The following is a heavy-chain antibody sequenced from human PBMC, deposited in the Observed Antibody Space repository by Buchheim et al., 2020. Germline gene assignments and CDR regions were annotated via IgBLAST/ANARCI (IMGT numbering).Heavy chain of an antibody. V-gene: IGHV4-39*01. D-gene: IGHD3-22*01. Sequence: QLQLQESGPGLVKPSETLSLTCTVSGGSISSSSYYWGWIRQPPGKGLEWIGSIYYSGSTYYNPSLKSRVTISVDTSKNQFSLKLSSVTAADTAVYYCASSHLQHYYDSSGYSVWFDPWGQGTL. CDR2: IYYSGST. CDR3: ASSHLQHYYDSSGYSVWFDP. CDR1: GGSISSSSYY. J-gene: IGHJ5*02.